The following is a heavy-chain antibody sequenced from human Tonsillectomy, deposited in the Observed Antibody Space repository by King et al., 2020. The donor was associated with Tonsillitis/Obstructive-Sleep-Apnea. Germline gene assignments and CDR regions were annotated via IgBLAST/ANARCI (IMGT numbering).Heavy chain of an antibody. D-gene: IGHD6-13*01. CDR2: ISGSGGST. Sequence: VQLVESGGGLVQPGGSLRLSCAASGFTLTSYAMSWVRQAPGKGLEWVSSISGSGGSTYYADSVKGRFTISRDNSKKTQYLQMNNLRAEDTAVYYCAKDGGGQQLVRYFDYWGQGTLVTVSS. J-gene: IGHJ4*02. CDR3: AKDGGGQQLVRYFDY. V-gene: IGHV3-23*04. CDR1: GFTLTSYA.